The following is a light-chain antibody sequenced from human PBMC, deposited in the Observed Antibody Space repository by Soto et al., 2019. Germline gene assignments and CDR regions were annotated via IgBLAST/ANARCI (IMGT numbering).Light chain of an antibody. J-gene: IGLJ3*02. CDR2: TND. CDR3: AAWDDSLNGVV. V-gene: IGLV1-44*01. Sequence: QSVLSQPPSASETPGQRVTISCSGSSSNIGSNIVNWYQHVPGSAPKILIYTNDQRPSGVPDRFSASKSDTSASLAISGLQSEDEADYYCAAWDDSLNGVVFGGGTKVTVL. CDR1: SSNIGSNI.